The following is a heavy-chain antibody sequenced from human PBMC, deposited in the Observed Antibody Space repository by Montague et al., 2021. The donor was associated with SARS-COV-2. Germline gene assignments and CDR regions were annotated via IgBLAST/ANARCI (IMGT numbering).Heavy chain of an antibody. J-gene: IGHJ3*02. CDR1: GFSLSTSGVG. CDR2: IYWDDDK. CDR3: AHRRGLLLSDAFDI. Sequence: PALVKPTQTLTLTCTFSGFSLSTSGVGVGWIRRPPGKALEWLALIYWDDDKRYSPSLKSRLTITKDTSKNQVVLTMTNMDPVDTATHYCAHRRGLLLSDAFDIWGQGTMVTVSS. V-gene: IGHV2-5*02. D-gene: IGHD1-26*01.